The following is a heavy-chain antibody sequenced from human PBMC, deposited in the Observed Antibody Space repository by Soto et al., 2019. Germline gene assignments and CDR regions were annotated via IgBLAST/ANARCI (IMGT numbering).Heavy chain of an antibody. CDR1: GFSFSSYS. J-gene: IGHJ6*02. CDR2: ISSINDYI. D-gene: IGHD3-3*01. CDR3: ARESNFWSDTGDGVDV. Sequence: EVQLVESGGGLVKPGGSLRLSCAASGFSFSSYSMNWVRQAPGTGLEWVSFISSINDYIYYADSVKGRFTISRDNARNSLYLQMNSLRAEDTGVYYWARESNFWSDTGDGVDVWGQGTTVTVSS. V-gene: IGHV3-21*02.